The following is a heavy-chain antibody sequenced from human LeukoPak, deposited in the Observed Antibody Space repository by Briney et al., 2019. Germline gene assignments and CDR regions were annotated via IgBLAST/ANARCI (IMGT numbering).Heavy chain of an antibody. CDR2: ISWNSGSI. J-gene: IGHJ4*02. D-gene: IGHD3-22*01. CDR1: GFTFDDYA. Sequence: GGSLRLSCAASGFTFDDYAMHWVRQAPGKGLEWASGISWNSGSIGYADSVKGRFTISRDNAKNSLYLQMNSLRAEDTALYYCAKVKGIYDSSGYYSPLFDYWGQGTLVTVSS. CDR3: AKVKGIYDSSGYYSPLFDY. V-gene: IGHV3-9*01.